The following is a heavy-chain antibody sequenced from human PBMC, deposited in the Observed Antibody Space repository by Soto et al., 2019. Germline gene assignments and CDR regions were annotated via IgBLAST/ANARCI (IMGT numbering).Heavy chain of an antibody. Sequence: SVKVSCKASGGTFSSYAISWVRQAPGQGLEWMGGIIPIFGTANYAQKFQGRVTITADKSTSTAYMELISVTAADTALYYCARDWGTGFYHFDSWGQGTLVTVSS. D-gene: IGHD6-19*01. V-gene: IGHV1-69*06. J-gene: IGHJ4*02. CDR2: IIPIFGTA. CDR1: GGTFSSYA. CDR3: ARDWGTGFYHFDS.